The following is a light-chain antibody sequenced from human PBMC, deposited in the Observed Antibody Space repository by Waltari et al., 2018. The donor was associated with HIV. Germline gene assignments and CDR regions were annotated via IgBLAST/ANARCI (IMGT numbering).Light chain of an antibody. J-gene: IGKJ2*01. Sequence: DIQMTQSPSSLSASVRDRATITCRASQSINSDLNWYQQKPGKAPSLLIYGASSLQSGVPTRLSGSGSGTEFSLTISSLQPEDFATYYCQQSYSAPFTFGQGTKLHVK. V-gene: IGKV1-39*01. CDR2: GAS. CDR3: QQSYSAPFT. CDR1: QSINSD.